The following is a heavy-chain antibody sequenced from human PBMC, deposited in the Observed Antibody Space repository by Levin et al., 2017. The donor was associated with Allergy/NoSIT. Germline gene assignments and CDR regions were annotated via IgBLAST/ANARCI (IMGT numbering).Heavy chain of an antibody. Sequence: ASVKVSCKASGYTFTGYYMHWVRQAPGQGLEWMGWINPNSGGTNYAQKFQGRVTMTRDTSISTAYMELSRLRSDDTAVYYCARDYIVIVATGGWFDPWGQGTLVTVSS. J-gene: IGHJ5*02. V-gene: IGHV1-2*02. CDR3: ARDYIVIVATGGWFDP. CDR1: GYTFTGYY. CDR2: INPNSGGT. D-gene: IGHD5-12*01.